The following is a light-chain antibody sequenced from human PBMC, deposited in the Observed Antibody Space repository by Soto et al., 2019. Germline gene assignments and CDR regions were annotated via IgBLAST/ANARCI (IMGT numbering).Light chain of an antibody. V-gene: IGKV3-20*01. Sequence: EIVLTQSPGTLSLSPGERATLSCRASQSVSSSYLAWYQQKPGQAPRLLIYGASSRATGIPDRFSGSGSGTYFTLTISRLEPEDCAVYYCQQYGSSPPLFTFGPGTKVDIK. J-gene: IGKJ3*01. CDR3: QQYGSSPPLFT. CDR1: QSVSSSY. CDR2: GAS.